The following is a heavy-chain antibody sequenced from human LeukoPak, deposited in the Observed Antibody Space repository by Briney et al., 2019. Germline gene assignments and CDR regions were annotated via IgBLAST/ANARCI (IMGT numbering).Heavy chain of an antibody. CDR3: ATGKYDSSGYYYFY. V-gene: IGHV1-69-2*01. Sequence: GASVKVSCKVSGYTFTDYYMHWVQQAPGKGLERMGLVDPEDGETIYAEKFQGRVTITADTSTDTAYMELSSLRSEDTAVYYCATGKYDSSGYYYFYWGQGTLVTVSS. CDR2: VDPEDGET. D-gene: IGHD3-22*01. CDR1: GYTFTDYY. J-gene: IGHJ4*02.